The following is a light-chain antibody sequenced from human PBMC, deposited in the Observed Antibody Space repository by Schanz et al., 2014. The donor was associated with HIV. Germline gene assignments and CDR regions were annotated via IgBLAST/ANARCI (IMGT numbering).Light chain of an antibody. J-gene: IGLJ3*02. V-gene: IGLV2-14*02. CDR3: SSYTSSSSWV. CDR1: SSDIGNYNL. Sequence: QSVLTQPASVSGSPGQSITISCTGTSSDIGNYNLVSWFQHHPGKAPKLMIYDVSNRPSGVSNRFSGSKSGNTASLTISGLQAEDEADYYCSSYTSSSSWVFGGGTKLT. CDR2: DVS.